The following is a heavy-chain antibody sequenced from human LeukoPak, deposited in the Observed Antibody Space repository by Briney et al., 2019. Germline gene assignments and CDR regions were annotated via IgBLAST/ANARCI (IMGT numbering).Heavy chain of an antibody. CDR1: GDSASSNSAA. CDR3: AREGIAVATYYFDY. J-gene: IGHJ4*02. CDR2: TYYRSKWYN. D-gene: IGHD6-19*01. Sequence: SQTLSLTCAISGDSASSNSAAWNWLRQSPSRGLEWLGSTYYRSKWYNDYAVSVKSRITINPDTSKNQFSLQLNSVTPEDTAVYYCAREGIAVATYYFDYWGQGTLVTVSS. V-gene: IGHV6-1*01.